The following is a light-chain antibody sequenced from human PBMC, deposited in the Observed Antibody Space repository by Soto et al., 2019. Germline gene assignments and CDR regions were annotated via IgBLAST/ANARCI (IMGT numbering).Light chain of an antibody. CDR2: GNS. CDR3: QSYDSSLSGSEV. J-gene: IGLJ1*01. V-gene: IGLV1-40*01. CDR1: SSNIGAGHD. Sequence: QSVLTQPPSVSGAPGQRVTISCTGSSSNIGAGHDVHWYQHLPGTAPKRLIYGNSNRPSGVPDRFSGSKSGTSASLAITGLQAEDEADYYCQSYDSSLSGSEVFGTGTKLTVL.